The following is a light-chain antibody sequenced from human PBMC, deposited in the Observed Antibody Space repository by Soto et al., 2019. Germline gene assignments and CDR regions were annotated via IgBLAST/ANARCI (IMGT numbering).Light chain of an antibody. Sequence: QSALTQPASVSGSPGQSITISCTGTSSDIGYCDYVSWYKHHSGKAHKLMIYEVNNRRSGVSHRFSGSKSVNTASLTISGLQAEDEADYYCSSHSSSSAYYVFGTGTKLTVL. V-gene: IGLV2-14*01. J-gene: IGLJ1*01. CDR2: EVN. CDR1: SSDIGYCDY. CDR3: SSHSSSSAYYV.